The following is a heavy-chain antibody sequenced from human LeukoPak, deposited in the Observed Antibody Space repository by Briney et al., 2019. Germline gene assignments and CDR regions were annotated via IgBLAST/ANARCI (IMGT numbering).Heavy chain of an antibody. CDR1: GFTFSNYN. D-gene: IGHD2-15*01. CDR2: ISSSSSYI. V-gene: IGHV3-21*01. CDR3: ARTGVVAATVDY. Sequence: GGSLRLSCAASGFTFSNYNMNWVRQAPGKGLEWVSSISSSSSYIYYADSVKGRFTISRDNAKNSLYLQMNSLRAEDTAVYYCARTGVVAATVDYWGQGTLVTVSS. J-gene: IGHJ4*02.